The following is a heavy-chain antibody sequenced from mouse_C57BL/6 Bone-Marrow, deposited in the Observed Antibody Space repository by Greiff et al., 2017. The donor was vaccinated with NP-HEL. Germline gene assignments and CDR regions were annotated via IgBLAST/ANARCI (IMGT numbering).Heavy chain of an antibody. CDR1: GYTFTDYY. V-gene: IGHV1-26*01. Sequence: EVQLQQSGPELVKPGASVKISCKASGYTFTDYYMNWVKQSHGKSLEWIGDINPNNGGTSYNQKFKGKATLTVDKSSSTAYMELRSLTSEDSAVYYCARGDGSSYKYCDVWGTGTTGTVSS. CDR3: ARGDGSSYKYCDV. CDR2: INPNNGGT. J-gene: IGHJ1*03. D-gene: IGHD1-1*01.